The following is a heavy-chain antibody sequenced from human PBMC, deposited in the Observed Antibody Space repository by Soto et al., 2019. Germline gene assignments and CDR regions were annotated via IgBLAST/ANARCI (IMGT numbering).Heavy chain of an antibody. Sequence: GGSLRLSWAASGFTFSSYGMHWVRQAPGKGLEWVAVISYDGSNKYYADSVKGRFTISRDNSKNTLYLQMNSLRAEDTAVYYCAKDAGWAMVTNNMAYWGQGTLVTVSS. CDR3: AKDAGWAMVTNNMAY. CDR1: GFTFSSYG. D-gene: IGHD5-18*01. CDR2: ISYDGSNK. J-gene: IGHJ4*02. V-gene: IGHV3-30*18.